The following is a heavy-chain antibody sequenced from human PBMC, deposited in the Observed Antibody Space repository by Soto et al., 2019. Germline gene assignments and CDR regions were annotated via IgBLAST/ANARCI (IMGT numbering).Heavy chain of an antibody. J-gene: IGHJ4*02. CDR3: STVAMAPSDCSSTTCPIG. CDR1: GFTFIYAW. D-gene: IGHD2-2*01. V-gene: IGHV3-15*01. CDR2: IKSKTSGETR. Sequence: GGSLRLSCAASGFTFIYAWMTWVRQAPGKGLEWVGRIKSKTSGETRDYAAPVKGRFTISRDDSRNTLYLQMNSLKSEDTAVYNCSTVAMAPSDCSSTTCPIGWGPGTLVTVSS.